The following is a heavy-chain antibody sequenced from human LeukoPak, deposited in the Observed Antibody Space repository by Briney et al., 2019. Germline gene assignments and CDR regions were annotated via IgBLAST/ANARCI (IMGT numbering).Heavy chain of an antibody. Sequence: GGSLRLSCAASGFSVSTDHMSWVRQAPGKGLKWVSVIYNDGSTYYADTVKGRFTISRDNSKNTVDLLVNSLRAEDTAVYYCARVWELSYDYWGQGTLVTVSS. V-gene: IGHV3-53*01. D-gene: IGHD3-16*02. CDR1: GFSVSTDH. CDR3: ARVWELSYDY. J-gene: IGHJ4*02. CDR2: IYNDGST.